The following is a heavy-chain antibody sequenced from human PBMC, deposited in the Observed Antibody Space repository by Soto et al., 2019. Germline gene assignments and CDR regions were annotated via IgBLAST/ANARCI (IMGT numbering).Heavy chain of an antibody. CDR3: FRRVAVKPRYYFDY. D-gene: IGHD6-19*01. CDR2: IYYTGGT. J-gene: IGHJ4*02. Sequence: QVQLQESGPGLVKTSQTLSLTCTVSGGSISSGDYYWSWVRQPPGTDPEYIGYIYYTGGTYYNPSLKSRVTISVDTSKNQFSLKLSSVTAADTAVYYCFRRVAVKPRYYFDYCGQGTLVTVS. V-gene: IGHV4-30-4*01. CDR1: GGSISSGDYY.